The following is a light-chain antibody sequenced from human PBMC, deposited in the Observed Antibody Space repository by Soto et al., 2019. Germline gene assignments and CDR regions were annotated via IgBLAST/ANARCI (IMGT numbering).Light chain of an antibody. Sequence: SYELTQPPSVSVAPGQTARITCGGTNIGSKSVHWYQQKPGQAPVLVVYDDSDRPSGIPERFSGSNSGNTATLTISSVEAGDEADYYCQVWDSSSDHAVFGGGTQLTVL. V-gene: IGLV3-21*02. CDR3: QVWDSSSDHAV. J-gene: IGLJ7*01. CDR1: NIGSKS. CDR2: DDS.